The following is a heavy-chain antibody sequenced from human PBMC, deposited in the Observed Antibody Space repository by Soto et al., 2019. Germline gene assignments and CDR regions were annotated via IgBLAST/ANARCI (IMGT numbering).Heavy chain of an antibody. CDR3: VRANYFDS. CDR1: GGSIRGHY. D-gene: IGHD2-8*01. Sequence: QVQLRESGPRLVKPSETLSLTCTVSGGSIRGHYWTWIRQPPGKGLEWICDIHYSGSTNYNASLKSRVTISTDTPNKQFSLKLRSVSAADTAVYYCVRANYFDSWGQGTLVIVSS. CDR2: IHYSGST. V-gene: IGHV4-59*11. J-gene: IGHJ4*02.